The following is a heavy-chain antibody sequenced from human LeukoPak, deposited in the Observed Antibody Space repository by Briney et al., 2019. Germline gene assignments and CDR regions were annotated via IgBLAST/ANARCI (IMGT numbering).Heavy chain of an antibody. J-gene: IGHJ6*02. CDR2: ISYDGSNK. CDR1: GFTFSSYA. D-gene: IGHD6-13*01. V-gene: IGHV3-30-3*01. CDR3: ARVGLAAAGPLYYYYYGMDV. Sequence: GGSLRLSCAASGFTFSSYAMHWVRQAPGKGLEWVAVISYDGSNKYYADSVKGRFTISRDNSKNTLYLQMNSLRAEDTAVYYCARVGLAAAGPLYYYYYGMDVWGQGTTVTVSS.